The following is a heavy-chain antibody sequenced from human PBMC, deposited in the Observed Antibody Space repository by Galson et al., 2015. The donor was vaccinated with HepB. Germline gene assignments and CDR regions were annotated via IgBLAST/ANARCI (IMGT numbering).Heavy chain of an antibody. CDR2: ISSSSSYI. CDR1: GFTFSSYS. J-gene: IGHJ4*02. Sequence: SLRLSCAASGFTFSSYSMNWVRQAPGKGLEWVSSISSSSSYIYYADSVKGRFTISRDNAKNSLYLQMNSLRAEDTAVYYCARVNSEGWELLPFDYWGQGTLVTVSS. CDR3: ARVNSEGWELLPFDY. V-gene: IGHV3-21*01. D-gene: IGHD1-26*01.